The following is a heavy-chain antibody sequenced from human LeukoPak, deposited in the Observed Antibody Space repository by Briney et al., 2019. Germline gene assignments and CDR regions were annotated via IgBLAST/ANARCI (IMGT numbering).Heavy chain of an antibody. V-gene: IGHV1-69*13. J-gene: IGHJ4*02. CDR3: ARELDMSVAIFFDY. CDR2: IIPIFGTA. D-gene: IGHD6-19*01. Sequence: SVKVSCKASGGTFSSYAISWVRQAPGQGLEWMGGIIPIFGTANYAQKFQGRVTVTADESTSTAYMELSSLRSEDTAVCYCARELDMSVAIFFDYWGQGTLVTVSS. CDR1: GGTFSSYA.